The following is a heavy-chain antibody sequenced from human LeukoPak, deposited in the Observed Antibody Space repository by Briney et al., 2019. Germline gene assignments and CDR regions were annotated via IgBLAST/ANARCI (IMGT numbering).Heavy chain of an antibody. D-gene: IGHD3-22*01. CDR2: IYYSGST. CDR1: GGSISSGDYY. CDR3: ARGDYYDSSGYYYH. Sequence: SQTLSLTCTVSGGSISSGDYYWSWIRQPPGKGLEWIGFIYYSGSTSYNPSLKSRVTISLDTSKNYFSLKLTTVTAADTAMYYCARGDYYDSSGYYYHWGQGTLVTVSS. V-gene: IGHV4-30-4*08. J-gene: IGHJ5*02.